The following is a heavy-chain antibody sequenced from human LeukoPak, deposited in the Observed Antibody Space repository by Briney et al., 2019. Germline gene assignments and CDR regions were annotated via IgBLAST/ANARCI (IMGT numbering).Heavy chain of an antibody. CDR2: IYYSGST. CDR1: GGSISGYQ. Sequence: PSETLSLTCTASGGSISGYQWSWIRQPPGKGLEWIGYIYYSGSTNYNPSLRSRVTISVDTSKNQFSLKLRSVTAADTAMYYCARDLSSQLGFRHFDLWGRGTLVTVSS. V-gene: IGHV4-59*01. D-gene: IGHD2-2*01. CDR3: ARDLSSQLGFRHFDL. J-gene: IGHJ2*01.